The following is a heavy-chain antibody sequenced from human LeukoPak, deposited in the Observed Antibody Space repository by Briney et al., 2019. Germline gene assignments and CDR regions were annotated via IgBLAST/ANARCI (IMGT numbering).Heavy chain of an antibody. V-gene: IGHV1-24*01. CDR3: AAGPSQFWSGYYLPFDY. Sequence: ASVKVSCKVSGYTLTELSMHWVRQAPGKGLEWMGGFDPEDGETIYAQKFQGRVTMTEDTSTDTAYMELSSLRFEDTAVYYCAAGPSQFWSGYYLPFDYWGQGTLVTVSS. J-gene: IGHJ4*02. CDR2: FDPEDGET. CDR1: GYTLTELS. D-gene: IGHD3-3*01.